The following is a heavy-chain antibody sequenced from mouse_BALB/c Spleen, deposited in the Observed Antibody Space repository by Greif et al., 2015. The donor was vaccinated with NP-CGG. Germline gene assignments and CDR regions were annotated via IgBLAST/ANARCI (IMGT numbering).Heavy chain of an antibody. CDR1: GFNIKDTY. CDR2: IDPANGNT. V-gene: IGHV14-3*02. Sequence: VQLQQSGAELVKPGASVKLSCTASGFNIKDTYMHWVKQRPEQGLEWIGRIDPANGNTKYDPKFQGKATITADTSSNTAYLQLSSLTSEDTAVYYCASYDYGAYWGQGTQVTVSA. CDR3: ASYDYGAY. J-gene: IGHJ3*01. D-gene: IGHD2-4*01.